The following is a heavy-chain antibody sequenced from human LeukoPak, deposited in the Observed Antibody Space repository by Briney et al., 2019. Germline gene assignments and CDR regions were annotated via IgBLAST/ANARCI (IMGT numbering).Heavy chain of an antibody. CDR2: ISGDGGST. D-gene: IGHD2-2*01. J-gene: IGHJ6*02. CDR3: AKVQPSYQLLSHYYYYGMDV. V-gene: IGHV3-43*02. Sequence: GGSLRLSCAASGFTFDDYAMHWVRQAPGKGLEWVSLISGDGGSTYYADSVKGRFTISRDNSKNSLYLQMNSLGTEDTALYYCAKVQPSYQLLSHYYYYGMDVWGQGTTVTVSS. CDR1: GFTFDDYA.